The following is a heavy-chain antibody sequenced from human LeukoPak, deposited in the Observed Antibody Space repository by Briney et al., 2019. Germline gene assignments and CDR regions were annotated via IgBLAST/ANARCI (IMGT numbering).Heavy chain of an antibody. CDR3: ARANRVSLYYFDY. CDR1: GYSISSGYY. J-gene: IGHJ4*02. D-gene: IGHD5/OR15-5a*01. V-gene: IGHV4-38-2*02. Sequence: SETLSLTCTVSGYSISSGYYWGWIRQPPGKGLEWIGSIYHNGSTYYNPSLKSRVTISVDTSKNQFSLKLSSVTAADTAVYYCARANRVSLYYFDYWGQGTLVTVSS. CDR2: IYHNGST.